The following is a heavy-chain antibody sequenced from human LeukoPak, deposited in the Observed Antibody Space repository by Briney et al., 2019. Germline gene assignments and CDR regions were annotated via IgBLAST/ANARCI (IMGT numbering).Heavy chain of an antibody. D-gene: IGHD3-22*01. Sequence: ASVKVSCKASGYTFTGYYMHWVRQAPGQGLEWMGWMNPNSGNTGYAQKFQGRVTMTRNTSISTAYMELSSLRSDDTAVYYCARVYDSSGYGDYWGQGTLVTVSS. V-gene: IGHV1-8*02. J-gene: IGHJ4*02. CDR1: GYTFTGYY. CDR2: MNPNSGNT. CDR3: ARVYDSSGYGDY.